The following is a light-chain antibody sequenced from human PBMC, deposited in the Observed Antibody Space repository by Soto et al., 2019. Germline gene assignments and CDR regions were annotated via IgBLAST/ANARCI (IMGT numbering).Light chain of an antibody. CDR3: QKYNSAPLD. J-gene: IGKJ1*01. V-gene: IGKV1-27*01. CDR2: AAS. Sequence: DIQMTQSPSSLSAFVGDSVTITCRASQSFSTWLAWYQQKPGKVPKLLIYAASTLQSGVPSRFSGSGSGTDFTLTISSLQPEDVATYYCQKYNSAPLDFGQGTKVDIK. CDR1: QSFSTW.